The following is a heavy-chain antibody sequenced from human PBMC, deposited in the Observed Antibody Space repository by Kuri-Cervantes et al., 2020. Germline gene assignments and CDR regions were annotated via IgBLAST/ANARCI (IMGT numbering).Heavy chain of an antibody. V-gene: IGHV1-3*01. J-gene: IGHJ5*02. D-gene: IGHD2-2*02. Sequence: ASVKVSCKASGYTFTSYAMHWVRQAPGQRLEWMGWINAGNGNTKYSQKLQGRVTITRDTSASTAYMELSSLRSEDTAVYYCARVFCSSTSCYRGRFDPWGQGTLVTVSS. CDR3: ARVFCSSTSCYRGRFDP. CDR1: GYTFTSYA. CDR2: INAGNGNT.